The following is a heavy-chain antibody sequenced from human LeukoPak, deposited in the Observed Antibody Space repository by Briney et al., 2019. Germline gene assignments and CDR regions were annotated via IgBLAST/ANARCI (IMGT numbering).Heavy chain of an antibody. D-gene: IGHD3-9*01. CDR2: ISSSSTTI. J-gene: IGHJ4*02. V-gene: IGHV3-48*04. CDR1: GFTFSSYS. Sequence: GGSLRLSCAASGFTFSSYSMNWVRQAPGKGLEWVSYISSSSTTIYYADSVKGRFTISRDNAKNSLYLQMNSLTAEDTAVYYFASPTFITIRPGPFDYWGQGPLVTVSS. CDR3: ASPTFITIRPGPFDY.